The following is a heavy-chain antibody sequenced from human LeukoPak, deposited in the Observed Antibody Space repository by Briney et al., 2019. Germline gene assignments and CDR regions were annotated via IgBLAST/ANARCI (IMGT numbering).Heavy chain of an antibody. D-gene: IGHD6-19*01. CDR2: ISSSGSTI. V-gene: IGHV3-48*01. Sequence: GGSLRLSCTASGFTFSSYGMNWVRQAPGKGLEWVSYISSSGSTIYYADSVKGRFTISRDNAKNSLYLQMNSLRAEDTAVYYCARASGWYFDYWGQGTLVTVSS. J-gene: IGHJ4*02. CDR1: GFTFSSYG. CDR3: ARASGWYFDY.